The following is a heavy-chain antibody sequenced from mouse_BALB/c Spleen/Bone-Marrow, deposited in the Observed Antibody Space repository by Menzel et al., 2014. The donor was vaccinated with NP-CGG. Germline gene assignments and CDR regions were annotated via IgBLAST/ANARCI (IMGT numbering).Heavy chain of an antibody. Sequence: VQLQQSGAELARPGASVKMSCKASGYTFTSYTMHWVKQRPGQGLEWIGYINPSSGYTNYNQKFKDKATLTADKSSSTAYMQLSSLTSEDSAVYYCAYGNYCYAMDYWGQGTSVTVSS. J-gene: IGHJ4*01. CDR3: AYGNYCYAMDY. V-gene: IGHV1-4*01. CDR1: GYTFTSYT. CDR2: INPSSGYT. D-gene: IGHD2-10*02.